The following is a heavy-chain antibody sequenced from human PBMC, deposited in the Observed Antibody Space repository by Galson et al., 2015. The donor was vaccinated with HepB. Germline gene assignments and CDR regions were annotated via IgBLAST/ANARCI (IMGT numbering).Heavy chain of an antibody. CDR1: GYTFTSYY. V-gene: IGHV1-46*01. D-gene: IGHD5-24*01. CDR3: AREGARGMATITPVDY. CDR2: INPSGGST. J-gene: IGHJ4*02. Sequence: SVKVSCKASGYTFTSYYMHWVRQAPGQGLEWMGIINPSGGSTSYAQKFQGRVTMTRDTSTSTVYMELSSLRSEDTAVYYCAREGARGMATITPVDYWGQGTLVTVSS.